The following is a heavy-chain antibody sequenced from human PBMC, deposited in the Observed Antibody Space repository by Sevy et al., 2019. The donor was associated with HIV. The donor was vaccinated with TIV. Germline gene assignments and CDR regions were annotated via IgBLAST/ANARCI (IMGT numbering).Heavy chain of an antibody. V-gene: IGHV3-11*01. J-gene: IGHJ3*02. CDR3: AGDITMVRGVSDAFDI. Sequence: GGSLRLSCAASGFTFSDYYMSWIRQAPGKGLEWVSYISSSGSTIYYADSVKGRFTISRDNAKNSLYLQMNSLRAEDTAVYYCAGDITMVRGVSDAFDIWGQGTMVTVSS. CDR2: ISSSGSTI. CDR1: GFTFSDYY. D-gene: IGHD3-10*01.